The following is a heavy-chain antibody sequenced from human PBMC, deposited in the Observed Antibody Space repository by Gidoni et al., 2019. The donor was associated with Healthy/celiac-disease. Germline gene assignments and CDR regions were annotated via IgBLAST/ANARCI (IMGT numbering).Heavy chain of an antibody. J-gene: IGHJ3*02. Sequence: QVQLVESGGGVVQPGRSLRLSCAASGFTFSSYGLHWVRKAPGKGLEWVAVIWYDGSNKYYADSVKGRFTISRDNSKNTLYLQMNSLRAEDTAVYYCARGRNSACWDWGRDYYGSGSYLPDAFDIWGQGTMVTVSS. CDR3: ARGRNSACWDWGRDYYGSGSYLPDAFDI. CDR2: IWYDGSNK. V-gene: IGHV3-33*01. D-gene: IGHD3-10*01. CDR1: GFTFSSYG.